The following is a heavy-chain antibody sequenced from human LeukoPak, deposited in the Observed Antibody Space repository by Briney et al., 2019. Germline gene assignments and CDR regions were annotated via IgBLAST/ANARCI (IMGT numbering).Heavy chain of an antibody. Sequence: GGSLRLSCAASGFTVSSNYMSWVRQAPGKGLEWVSYISSSGSTIYYADSVKGRFTISRDNAKNSLYLQMNSLRAEDTAVYYCARDVYCSGGSCPRGYYYYGMDVWGQGTTVTVSS. D-gene: IGHD2-15*01. CDR2: ISSSGSTI. CDR1: GFTVSSNY. V-gene: IGHV3-11*01. CDR3: ARDVYCSGGSCPRGYYYYGMDV. J-gene: IGHJ6*02.